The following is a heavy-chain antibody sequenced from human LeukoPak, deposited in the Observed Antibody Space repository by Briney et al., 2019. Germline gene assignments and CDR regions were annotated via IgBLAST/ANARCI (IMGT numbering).Heavy chain of an antibody. CDR3: AKSSGLFDY. V-gene: IGHV3-23*01. D-gene: IGHD2-8*02. CDR2: TSDSGGST. CDR1: GFTFSSYA. J-gene: IGHJ4*02. Sequence: GGSLRLSCAASGFTFSSYAMSWVRQAPGKGLEWVSATSDSGGSTYYADSVKGRFTISRDNSKNTLYLQMNGLRAEDTAVYYCAKSSGLFDYWGQGTLVTVSS.